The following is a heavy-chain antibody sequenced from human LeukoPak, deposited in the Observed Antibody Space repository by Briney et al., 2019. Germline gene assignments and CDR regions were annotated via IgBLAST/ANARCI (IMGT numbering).Heavy chain of an antibody. D-gene: IGHD3-16*01. CDR2: IRYVGINK. Sequence: GGSLRLSCAASGFTFSTYGMHWVRQAPGKGLEWVSFIRYVGINKYYADSVKGRFTISRDNSKNTLYLQMNSLRAEDTAVYYCARDSPFWGSYPDAFDIWGQGTMVTVSS. CDR3: ARDSPFWGSYPDAFDI. J-gene: IGHJ3*02. CDR1: GFTFSTYG. V-gene: IGHV3-30*02.